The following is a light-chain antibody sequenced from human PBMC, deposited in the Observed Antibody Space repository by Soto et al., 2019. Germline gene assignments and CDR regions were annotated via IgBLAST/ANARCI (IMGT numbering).Light chain of an antibody. J-gene: IGKJ1*01. CDR3: QQYGDSPWT. CDR2: GAF. CDR1: QYISTK. Sequence: VLTQSPDSLSLSPGERATLSCRASQYISTKLAWYQQKPGQAPRLLFSGAFNRATDTPDRFSGSGSGTDFTLIISGVEDEDFVMYYCQQYGDSPWTFGRGTKVDIK. V-gene: IGKV3-20*01.